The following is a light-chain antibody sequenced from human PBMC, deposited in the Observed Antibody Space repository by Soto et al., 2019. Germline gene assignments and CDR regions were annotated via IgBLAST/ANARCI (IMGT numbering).Light chain of an antibody. CDR3: SSYTSSSTPYV. Sequence: QSALTQPASVSGSPGQSITISCTGTSSDVGGYNYVSWYQQHPVKAPKLMIYDVTNRPSGVSYRFSGSKSGNTASLTISGLQAEDEDDYYCSSYTSSSTPYVFGTGTKVTVL. CDR2: DVT. V-gene: IGLV2-14*03. J-gene: IGLJ1*01. CDR1: SSDVGGYNY.